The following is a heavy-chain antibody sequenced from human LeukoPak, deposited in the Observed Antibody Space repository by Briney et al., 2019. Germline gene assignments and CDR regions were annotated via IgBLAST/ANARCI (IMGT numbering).Heavy chain of an antibody. CDR1: GFTFCSYA. J-gene: IGHJ6*02. D-gene: IGHD5-12*01. CDR3: ARGTRWWLLLEYYYGMDV. V-gene: IGHV3-30-3*01. Sequence: PGGSLRLSCAASGFTFCSYAMHWVRQAPGKGLEWVAVISYDGSNKYYADSVKGRFTISRDNSKNTLYLQMNSLRAEDTAVYYCARGTRWWLLLEYYYGMDVWGQGTTVTVSS. CDR2: ISYDGSNK.